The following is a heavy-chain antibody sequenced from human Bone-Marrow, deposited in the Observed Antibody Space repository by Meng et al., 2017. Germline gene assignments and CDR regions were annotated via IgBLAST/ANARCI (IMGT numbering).Heavy chain of an antibody. D-gene: IGHD6-19*01. J-gene: IGHJ4*02. V-gene: IGHV1-18*04. CDR1: GYTFTGYY. Sequence: ASVKVSCKASGYTFTGYYMHWVRQAPGQGLEWMGWISAYNGNTNYAQKLQGRVTMTTDTSTSTAYMELSRLRSDDTAVYYCARVCYSSGWYDARPFDYWGQGTLVTVSS. CDR3: ARVCYSSGWYDARPFDY. CDR2: ISAYNGNT.